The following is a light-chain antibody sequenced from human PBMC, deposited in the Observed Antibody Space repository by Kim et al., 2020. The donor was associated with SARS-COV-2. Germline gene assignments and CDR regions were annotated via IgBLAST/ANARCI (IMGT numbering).Light chain of an antibody. CDR3: LQRSDWPLS. Sequence: LSQGETATLSCRASQSISSSLAWYQQKPGQTPRLLICDASDRATGIPARFSGSGSGTDFTLTISSLEPEDFAVYYCLQRSDWPLSFGGGTKVDIK. CDR1: QSISSS. CDR2: DAS. J-gene: IGKJ4*01. V-gene: IGKV3-11*01.